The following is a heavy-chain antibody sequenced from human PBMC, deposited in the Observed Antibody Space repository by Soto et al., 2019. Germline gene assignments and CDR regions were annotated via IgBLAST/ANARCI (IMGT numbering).Heavy chain of an antibody. CDR1: GGTFSSYR. J-gene: IGHJ4*02. V-gene: IGHV1-69*13. Sequence: SVKVSCKASGGTFSSYRFNWVRQARGQGLEWLGGIVPIYRTADYAQKFQGRVTITADESTRTVYMELSGLKSQDTALYYCARDSGAKLSSSWGQGTLVTVSS. CDR2: IVPIYRTA. CDR3: ARDSGAKLSSS. D-gene: IGHD6-13*01.